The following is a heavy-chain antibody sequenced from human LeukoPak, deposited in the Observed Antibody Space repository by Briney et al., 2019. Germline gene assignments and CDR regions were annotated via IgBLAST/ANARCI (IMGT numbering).Heavy chain of an antibody. D-gene: IGHD6-6*01. J-gene: IGHJ4*02. CDR1: GYTFTSYS. CDR3: AKDRWRDGSSSFDN. Sequence: ASVKVSCKASGYTFTSYSINWVRQAPGQGLEWMGWISTYNSNSNYAQKLQGRVTMTTDTSTSTAYMELRSLRSDDTAMYYCAKDRWRDGSSSFDNWGQGTLVTVSS. V-gene: IGHV1-18*01. CDR2: ISTYNSNS.